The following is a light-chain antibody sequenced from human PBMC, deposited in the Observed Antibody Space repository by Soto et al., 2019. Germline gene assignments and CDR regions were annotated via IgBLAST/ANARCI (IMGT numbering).Light chain of an antibody. CDR3: QQYGSSPRT. V-gene: IGKV3-20*01. CDR1: QSVSSNF. J-gene: IGKJ1*01. CDR2: GAS. Sequence: EIVLAQSPGTLSLSPGERATLSCGASQSVSSNFLAWYQQKPGQAPWLLIWGASNRAGGVPDRFSGSGSGTDFTLTISRLEPEDFAVYYCQQYGSSPRTFGQGTKVEI.